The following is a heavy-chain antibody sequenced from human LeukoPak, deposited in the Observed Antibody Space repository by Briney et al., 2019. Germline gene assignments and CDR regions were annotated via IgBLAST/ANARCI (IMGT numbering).Heavy chain of an antibody. CDR3: ARDNRGPGSGSFFN. CDR1: GFTFSSYV. CDR2: ISSSSSTI. Sequence: PGGSLRLSCAASGFTFSSYVMTWVRQAPGKGLEWVSYISSSSSTIYYADSVKGRFTISRDNPKNSLYLQMNSLRAEDTAVYCCARDNRGPGSGSFFNWGQGTLVTVSS. J-gene: IGHJ4*02. D-gene: IGHD3-10*01. V-gene: IGHV3-48*01.